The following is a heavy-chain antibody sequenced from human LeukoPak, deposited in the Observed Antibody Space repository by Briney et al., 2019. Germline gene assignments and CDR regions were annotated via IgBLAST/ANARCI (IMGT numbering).Heavy chain of an antibody. J-gene: IGHJ4*02. CDR2: INPNSGGT. CDR3: ARGTREPPPGLTTVTKGFDY. V-gene: IGHV1-2*02. Sequence: ASVKVSCKASGYTFTGYYMHWVRQAPGQGLEWMGWINPNSGGTNYAQKFQGRVTMTRDTSISTAYMELSRLRSDDTAVYYCARGTREPPPGLTTVTKGFDYWGQGTLVTVSS. D-gene: IGHD4-17*01. CDR1: GYTFTGYY.